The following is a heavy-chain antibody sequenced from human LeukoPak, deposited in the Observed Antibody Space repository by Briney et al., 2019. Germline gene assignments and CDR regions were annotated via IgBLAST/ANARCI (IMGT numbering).Heavy chain of an antibody. CDR2: INPNSGGA. V-gene: IGHV1-2*02. J-gene: IGHJ5*02. CDR1: GYTFTGYY. Sequence: ASVKVSCKASGYTFTGYYMHWVRQAPGQGLEWMGWINPNSGGADYAQKFQGRVTMTRDTSISTAYMELSRLRSDDTAVYYCARRAKGSIAAAAHYNWFDPWGQGTLVTVSS. D-gene: IGHD6-13*01. CDR3: ARRAKGSIAAAAHYNWFDP.